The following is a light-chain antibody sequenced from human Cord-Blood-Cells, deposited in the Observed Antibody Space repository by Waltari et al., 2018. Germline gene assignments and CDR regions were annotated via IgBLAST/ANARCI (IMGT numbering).Light chain of an antibody. CDR1: SCDVGGYNY. CDR3: CSYAGSYTWV. J-gene: IGLJ2*01. V-gene: IGLV2-11*01. CDR2: AVS. Sequence: QSALTQPRSVSGSPGQSVTISCTGTSCDVGGYNYVSWYTQPPGKAPKLMIYAVSKRPSWVPDRFSGSKSCNTASLTIAGLQAEDEADYYCCSYAGSYTWVFGGGTKLTVL.